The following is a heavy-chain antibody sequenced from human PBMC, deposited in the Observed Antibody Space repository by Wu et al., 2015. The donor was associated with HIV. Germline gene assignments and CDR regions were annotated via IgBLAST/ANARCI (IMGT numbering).Heavy chain of an antibody. Sequence: QVQLVQSGAEVKKPGSSVKVSCKASGGTFSSYAISWVRQAPGQGLEWMGRIIPIFGTANYAQKFQGRVTITADESTSTAYMELSSLRSEDTAVYYCASGNYYDSSGYYQGVYFDYWGQGTLVTVSS. CDR2: IIPIFGTA. J-gene: IGHJ4*02. CDR3: ASGNYYDSSGYYQGVYFDY. D-gene: IGHD3-22*01. V-gene: IGHV1-69*13. CDR1: GGTFSSYA.